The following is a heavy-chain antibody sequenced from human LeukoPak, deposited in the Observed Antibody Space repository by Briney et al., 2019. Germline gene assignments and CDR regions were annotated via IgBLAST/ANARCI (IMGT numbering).Heavy chain of an antibody. Sequence: PGGSLRLSCAASGFTFGSYWMTWVRQAPGKGPEWVANMKHDGIEKYYVDSVKGRFTISRDNTKNSLYLQMNSLRAEDTAVYYCAREGREGYNYPALDFWGQGILVTVSS. J-gene: IGHJ4*02. CDR3: AREGREGYNYPALDF. D-gene: IGHD5-24*01. CDR2: MKHDGIEK. CDR1: GFTFGSYW. V-gene: IGHV3-7*05.